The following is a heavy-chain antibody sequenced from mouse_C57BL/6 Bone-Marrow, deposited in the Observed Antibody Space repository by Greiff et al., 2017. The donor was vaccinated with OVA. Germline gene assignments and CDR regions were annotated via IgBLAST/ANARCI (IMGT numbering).Heavy chain of an antibody. CDR2: IDPEDGET. CDR3: GGVRWYIDV. V-gene: IGHV14-2*01. D-gene: IGHD1-1*01. Sequence: VQLQQSGAELVKPGASVKLSCTASGFNIKDYYMHWVKQRTEQGLEWIGRIDPEDGETKYAPKLQGKATITEDTSPNTANLQLSSLSSEDTAVYYCGGVRWYIDVWGTGTAVTVSS. CDR1: GFNIKDYY. J-gene: IGHJ1*03.